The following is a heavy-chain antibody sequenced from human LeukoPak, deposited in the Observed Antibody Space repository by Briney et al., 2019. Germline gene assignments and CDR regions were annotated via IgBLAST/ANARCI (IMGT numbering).Heavy chain of an antibody. CDR1: GFMFSSSW. Sequence: GGSLRLSCAASGFMFSSSWMNWVRQAPGKGLEWLATIKEDGNEKYYVDSVKGRFTISRDSAKNSLFLLMTTLRVEDTAVYYCARGGSGSSWGQGTLVIVSS. CDR2: IKEDGNEK. D-gene: IGHD3-10*01. J-gene: IGHJ5*02. V-gene: IGHV3-7*04. CDR3: ARGGSGSS.